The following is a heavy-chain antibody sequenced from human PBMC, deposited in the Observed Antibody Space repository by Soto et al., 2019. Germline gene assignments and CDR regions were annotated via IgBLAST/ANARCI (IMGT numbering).Heavy chain of an antibody. V-gene: IGHV3-30*18. CDR2: LSYDGSYK. CDR1: GFTFSSHG. D-gene: IGHD3-10*01. CDR3: AKSYGSGSFSVSDY. J-gene: IGHJ4*02. Sequence: PGGSLRLSCAASGFTFSSHGMHWVRQAPGEGLEWVAALSYDGSYKYYADSVKGRFTISRDNSKNTLYLQMNSLRTEDTAVYYCAKSYGSGSFSVSDYWGQGTMVTVSS.